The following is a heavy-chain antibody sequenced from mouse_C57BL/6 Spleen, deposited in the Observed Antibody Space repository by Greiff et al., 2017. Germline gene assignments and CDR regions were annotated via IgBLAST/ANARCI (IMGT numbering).Heavy chain of an antibody. CDR2: IYPGDGDT. D-gene: IGHD2-4*01. CDR1: GYAFSSSW. J-gene: IGHJ3*01. Sequence: QVQLQQSGPELVKPGASVKISCKASGYAFSSSWMNWVKQRPGKGLEWIGRIYPGDGDTNYNGKFKGKATLTADKSSSTAYMQLSSLTSEDSAVXFCARNDYDGAWFAYWGQGTLVTVAA. CDR3: ARNDYDGAWFAY. V-gene: IGHV1-82*01.